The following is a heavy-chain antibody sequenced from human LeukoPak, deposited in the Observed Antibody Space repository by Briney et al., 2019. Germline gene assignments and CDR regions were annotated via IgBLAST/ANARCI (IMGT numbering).Heavy chain of an antibody. J-gene: IGHJ4*02. CDR1: GFTLSTYA. V-gene: IGHV3-23*01. CDR3: AKSIVGAEGY. Sequence: GGSLRLSCTASGFTLSTYAVNWVRQAPGKGLEWVSSISHSGDTSDYADSVKGRFTISRDNSKNTLYLQMNSLRAEDTAVYYCAKSIVGAEGYWGQGTLVTVSS. D-gene: IGHD1-26*01. CDR2: ISHSGDTS.